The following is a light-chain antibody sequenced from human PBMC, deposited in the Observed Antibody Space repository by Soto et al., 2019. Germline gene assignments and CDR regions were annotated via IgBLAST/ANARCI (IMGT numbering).Light chain of an antibody. V-gene: IGKV1-9*01. CDR3: QQLNTYPLT. J-gene: IGKJ4*01. CDR2: GVF. Sequence: LTQSPSFLSASVGDRVTITCRASEGIRTYLAWYQQKPGKAPNLLIYGVFTLQSGVPSRFSGSGSGTEFTLTISSLQPEDFATYYCQQLNTYPLTFGGGTKVEIK. CDR1: EGIRTY.